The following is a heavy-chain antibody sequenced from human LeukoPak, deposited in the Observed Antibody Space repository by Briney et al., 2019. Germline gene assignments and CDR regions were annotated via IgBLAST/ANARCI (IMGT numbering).Heavy chain of an antibody. Sequence: ASVKVSCKASGYTFTGYYMHWVRQAPGQGLEWMAILNPSGGSSNYAQKFQGRATLTRATSTGTVYMELSSLRSEDTAVYYCAGESIVGATGNFDYWGQGTLVTVSS. CDR1: GYTFTGYY. V-gene: IGHV1-46*01. CDR3: AGESIVGATGNFDY. CDR2: LNPSGGSS. D-gene: IGHD1-26*01. J-gene: IGHJ4*02.